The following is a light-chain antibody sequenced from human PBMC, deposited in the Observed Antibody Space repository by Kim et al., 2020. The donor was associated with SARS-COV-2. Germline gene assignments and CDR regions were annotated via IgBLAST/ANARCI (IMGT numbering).Light chain of an antibody. CDR3: SSFTSSTTWV. Sequence: GQSDTMSSAGTSSDVGGYNRVSWYQQPPGIAPKLMIYEVTNRPSGVPDRFSGSKSGNTASLTISGLLAEDEGDYYCSSFTSSTTWVFGGGTQLTVL. CDR1: SSDVGGYNR. V-gene: IGLV2-18*02. J-gene: IGLJ3*02. CDR2: EVT.